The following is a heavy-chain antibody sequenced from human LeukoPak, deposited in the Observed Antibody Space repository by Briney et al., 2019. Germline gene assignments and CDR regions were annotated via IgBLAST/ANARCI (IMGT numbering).Heavy chain of an antibody. CDR3: ARDRRGYYYGMDV. J-gene: IGHJ6*02. CDR2: IYSGGST. CDR1: GFTFSTYA. Sequence: GGSLRLSCAASGFTFSTYAMNWVRQAPGKGLEWVSVIYSGGSTYYADSVKGRFTISRHNSKNTLYLQMNSLRAEDTAVYYCARDRRGYYYGMDVWGQGTTVTVSS. D-gene: IGHD5-12*01. V-gene: IGHV3-53*04.